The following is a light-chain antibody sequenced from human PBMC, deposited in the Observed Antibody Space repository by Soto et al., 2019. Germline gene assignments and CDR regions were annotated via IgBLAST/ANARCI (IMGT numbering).Light chain of an antibody. V-gene: IGKV3-15*01. Sequence: EIVMTQSPATLSVSPGERATLSCNASQSVSSNLAWYQQKPVHAPRLLIYDASTRATGIPSRFSGSGSETVFTLTISSLQSEDFAVYYCQQCNTWPLWTFGQGTKVDIK. CDR3: QQCNTWPLWT. CDR1: QSVSSN. CDR2: DAS. J-gene: IGKJ1*01.